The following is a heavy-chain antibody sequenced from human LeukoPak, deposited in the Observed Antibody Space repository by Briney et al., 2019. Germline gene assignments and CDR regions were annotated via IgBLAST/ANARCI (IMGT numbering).Heavy chain of an antibody. CDR2: ISFDGSRI. CDR1: GFTFSSYA. Sequence: PGRSLRLSCAASGFTFSSYAMHWVRQAPGKGLEWVADISFDGSRIYYGNSVKGRFTISRVNSKNTLYLHMTSLRVDDTAIYYCARESPRKGLEFDYWGQGTLVTVSS. J-gene: IGHJ4*02. V-gene: IGHV3-30*04. D-gene: IGHD1-1*01. CDR3: ARESPRKGLEFDY.